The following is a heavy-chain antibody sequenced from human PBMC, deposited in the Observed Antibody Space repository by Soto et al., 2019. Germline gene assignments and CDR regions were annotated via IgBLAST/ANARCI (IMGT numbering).Heavy chain of an antibody. D-gene: IGHD3-3*01. Sequence: GSLRLSCAASVFTFSSYSMNWVRQAPGKGLEWVSSTSSSSSYIYYADSVKGRFTISRDNAKNSLYLQMNSLRAEDTAVYYCAGDTSEWRDYYGMDVWGQGTTVTVSS. CDR1: VFTFSSYS. J-gene: IGHJ6*02. CDR2: TSSSSSYI. CDR3: AGDTSEWRDYYGMDV. V-gene: IGHV3-21*01.